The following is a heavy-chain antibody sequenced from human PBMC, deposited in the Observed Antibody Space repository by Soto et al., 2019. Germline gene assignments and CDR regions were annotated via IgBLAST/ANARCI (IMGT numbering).Heavy chain of an antibody. CDR1: GYSFTSYW. D-gene: IGHD4-17*01. V-gene: IGHV5-51*01. J-gene: IGHJ6*02. CDR3: ARQKHNSYSDDPEYYYYGMDV. Sequence: PXESMKSSFKCSGYSFTSYWIGLVRPIPGKGLEWMGIIYPGDSDTRYSPSFQGQVTISADKSISTAYLQWSSLKASDTAMYYCARQKHNSYSDDPEYYYYGMDVWGQGTTVTVSS. CDR2: IYPGDSDT.